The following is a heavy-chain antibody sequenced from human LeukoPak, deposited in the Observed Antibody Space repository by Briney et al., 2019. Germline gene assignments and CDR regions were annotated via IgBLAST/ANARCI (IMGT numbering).Heavy chain of an antibody. V-gene: IGHV1-69*05. CDR2: IIPIFGTA. D-gene: IGHD6-13*01. J-gene: IGHJ6*03. CDR1: GGTFSSYA. Sequence: SVKVSCKASGGTFSSYAISWVRQAPGQGLEWTGRIIPIFGTANYAQKFQGRVTITTDESTSTAYMELSSLRSEDTAVYYCARDAGHSSSWYDYYYYYMDVWGKGTTVTVSS. CDR3: ARDAGHSSSWYDYYYYYMDV.